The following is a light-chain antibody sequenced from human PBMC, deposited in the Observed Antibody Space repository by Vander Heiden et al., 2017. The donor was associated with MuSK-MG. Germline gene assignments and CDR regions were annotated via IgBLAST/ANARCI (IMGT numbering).Light chain of an antibody. CDR1: SSNIGAGYD. CDR3: QSYDSSLSAHVV. Sequence: QSVLTQPPSVSGAPGQRVTISCTGSSSNIGAGYDVHWYQQLPGTAPKLLIHANSNRPSGVPDRFSGSKSGTSASLAITGLQAEDEADYYCQSYDSSLSAHVVFGGGTKLTVL. V-gene: IGLV1-40*01. J-gene: IGLJ2*01. CDR2: ANS.